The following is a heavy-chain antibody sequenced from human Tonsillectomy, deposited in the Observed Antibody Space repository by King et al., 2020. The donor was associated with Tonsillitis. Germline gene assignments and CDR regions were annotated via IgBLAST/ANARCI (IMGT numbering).Heavy chain of an antibody. CDR3: ARLAWGSTPKLWMVNYYMDV. CDR2: ISISGSTI. CDR1: GFNFSDHF. J-gene: IGHJ6*03. Sequence: VQLVESGGGLVKPGGSLGLSCAASGFNFSDHFMSWVRQAPGRGREWVSYISISGSTIFYADSVKGRFTISRDNARNSLFLQMNSLTVGDTAVYYCARLAWGSTPKLWMVNYYMDVWGRGTTVTVSS. D-gene: IGHD2-21*01. V-gene: IGHV3-11*01.